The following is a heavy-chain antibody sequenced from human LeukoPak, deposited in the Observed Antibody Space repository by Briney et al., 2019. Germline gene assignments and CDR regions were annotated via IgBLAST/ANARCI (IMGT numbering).Heavy chain of an antibody. D-gene: IGHD3-10*01. V-gene: IGHV1-18*01. CDR2: ISAYNGNT. Sequence: GASVKVSCKASGYTFTSYGIGWVRQTPGQGLEWMGWISAYNGNTNYAQKLQGRVTMTTDTSTSTAYMELRSLRSDDTAVYYCARGGRSDYGSGSYPGYYYYGMDVWGQGTTVTVSS. J-gene: IGHJ6*02. CDR1: GYTFTSYG. CDR3: ARGGRSDYGSGSYPGYYYYGMDV.